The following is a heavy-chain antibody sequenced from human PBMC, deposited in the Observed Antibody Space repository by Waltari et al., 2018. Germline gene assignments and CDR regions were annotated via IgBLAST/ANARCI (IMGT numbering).Heavy chain of an antibody. Sequence: QVQLVESGGGVVQPGRSLRLSCAASGFTFSSYGMHWVRQAPGKGVEWVAVISDDGNYIYYADSVKGRFTISRDNSKNTVFLQMNSLKSEDTAVYYCARRGWEILRGFDYWGQGTLVTVSS. J-gene: IGHJ4*02. CDR3: ARRGWEILRGFDY. CDR1: GFTFSSYG. V-gene: IGHV3-30*03. CDR2: ISDDGNYI. D-gene: IGHD1-26*01.